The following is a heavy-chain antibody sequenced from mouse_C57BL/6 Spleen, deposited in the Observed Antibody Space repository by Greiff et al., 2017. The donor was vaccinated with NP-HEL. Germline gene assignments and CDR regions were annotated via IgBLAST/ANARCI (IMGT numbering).Heavy chain of an antibody. V-gene: IGHV1-15*01. CDR3: TGYAWFAY. D-gene: IGHD2-2*01. J-gene: IGHJ3*01. CDR2: IDPETGGT. CDR1: GYTFTDYE. Sequence: VQLQESGAELVRPGASVTLSCKASGYTFTDYEMHWVKQTPVHGLEWIGAIDPETGGTAYNQKFKGKAILTADKSSSTAYMELRSLTSEDSAVYYCTGYAWFAYWGQGTLVTVSA.